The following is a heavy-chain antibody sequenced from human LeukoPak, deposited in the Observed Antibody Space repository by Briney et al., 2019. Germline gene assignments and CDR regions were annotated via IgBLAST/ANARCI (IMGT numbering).Heavy chain of an antibody. CDR2: IKQDGSEK. CDR3: ASEPVDDY. CDR1: GVTLSSDW. Sequence: VGSPRLSCAASGVTLSSDWMSWVREAPGKGLEWVANIKQDGSEKYYVHSVKGRFTISRDNAKNPLYLQMNSLRAEDTAVSYCASEPVDDYWGQGTLVAVSS. V-gene: IGHV3-7*01. D-gene: IGHD1-14*01. J-gene: IGHJ4*02.